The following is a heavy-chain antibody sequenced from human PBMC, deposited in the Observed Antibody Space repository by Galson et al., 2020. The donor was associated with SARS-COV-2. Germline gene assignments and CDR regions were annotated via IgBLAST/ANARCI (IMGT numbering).Heavy chain of an antibody. D-gene: IGHD3-9*01. CDR3: ARDGTSYYDILTGDAFDI. V-gene: IGHV1-18*01. CDR1: GYTFTSYG. Sequence: ASVKVSCKASGYTFTSYGISWVRQAPGQGLEWMGWISAYNGNTNYAQKLQGRVTMTTDTSTSTAYMELRSLRSDDTAVYYCARDGTSYYDILTGDAFDIWGQGTMVTVSS. J-gene: IGHJ3*02. CDR2: ISAYNGNT.